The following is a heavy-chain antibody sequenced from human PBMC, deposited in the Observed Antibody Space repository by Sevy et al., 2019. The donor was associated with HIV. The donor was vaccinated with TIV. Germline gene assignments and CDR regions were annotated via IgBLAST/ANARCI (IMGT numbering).Heavy chain of an antibody. CDR1: GFTFGDYY. Sequence: GGSLRLSCVGSGFTFGDYYISWIRQAPGKGLECVAYISSRSSFTNYKDSVRGRFTIPRDNAKNEVFLQMNSLRAEDTGVYYCAGGAYDVWGQGTTVTVSS. V-gene: IGHV3-11*06. J-gene: IGHJ3*01. CDR2: ISSRSSFT. CDR3: AGGAYDV.